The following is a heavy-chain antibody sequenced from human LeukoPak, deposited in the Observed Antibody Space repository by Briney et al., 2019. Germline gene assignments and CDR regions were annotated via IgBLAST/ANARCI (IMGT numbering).Heavy chain of an antibody. CDR2: INHSGST. V-gene: IGHV4-34*01. J-gene: IGHJ6*03. CDR1: GGSFSGYY. D-gene: IGHD6-6*01. CDR3: ARGRGSSYVYYYYYMDV. Sequence: SETLSLTCAVYGGSFSGYYWSWLRQPPGKGLEWIGEINHSGSTNYNPSLKSRVTISVDTSKNQFSLKLSSVTAADTAVYYCARGRGSSYVYYYYYMDVWGKGTTVTVSS.